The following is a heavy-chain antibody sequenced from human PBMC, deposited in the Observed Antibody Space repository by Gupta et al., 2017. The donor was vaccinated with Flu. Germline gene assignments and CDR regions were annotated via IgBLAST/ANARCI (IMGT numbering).Heavy chain of an antibody. CDR2: TSPYTGNT. Sequence: QVQLVQSGAEVKKTGASVKVSCKASGYPFGSNGITWVRQARGQGLEWMGWTSPYTGNTNYAQKFRGRVTMPTDTSTSTAYMELRSLRSDDTAVYYCARMKSDYGDNSGDYWGQGTLVTVSS. CDR1: GYPFGSNG. J-gene: IGHJ4*02. CDR3: ARMKSDYGDNSGDY. V-gene: IGHV1-18*01. D-gene: IGHD4-17*01.